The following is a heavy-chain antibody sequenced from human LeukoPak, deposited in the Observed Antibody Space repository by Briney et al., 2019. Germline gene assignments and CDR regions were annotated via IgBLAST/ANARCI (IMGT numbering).Heavy chain of an antibody. J-gene: IGHJ4*02. D-gene: IGHD3-22*01. CDR3: ARDGSFYDSSPGDFDY. Sequence: GGSLRLSCAASGFTFSSYEVNWVRQAPGKGLEWVSYISSSGSTIYYADSVKGRFTISRDNAKNSLYLQMNSLRAEDTAVYYCARDGSFYDSSPGDFDYWGQGTLVTVSS. CDR2: ISSSGSTI. CDR1: GFTFSSYE. V-gene: IGHV3-48*03.